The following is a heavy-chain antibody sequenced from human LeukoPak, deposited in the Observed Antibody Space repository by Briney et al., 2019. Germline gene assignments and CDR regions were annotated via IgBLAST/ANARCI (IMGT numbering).Heavy chain of an antibody. CDR1: GFTFSGSA. J-gene: IGHJ4*02. Sequence: GGSLRLSCVASGFTFSGSAIHWVRQASGKGLEWVGRIRSKANNYGTTYAASVKGRFTISRDDSKNTAYLQMNSLKTEDTAMYYCTRREVGATPDYFDYWGQGTLVTVSS. D-gene: IGHD1-26*01. CDR2: IRSKANNYGT. V-gene: IGHV3-73*01. CDR3: TRREVGATPDYFDY.